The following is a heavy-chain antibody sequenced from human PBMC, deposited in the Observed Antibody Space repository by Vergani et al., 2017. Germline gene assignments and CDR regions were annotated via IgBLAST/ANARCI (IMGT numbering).Heavy chain of an antibody. CDR3: AKHFRGWGIDY. Sequence: QVQLVESGGGVVQRGGSLRLSCATSGFTLSNYDMQWIRQGPGKGREFVAFIQFDGSNQYYADSVKGRFTLSRDFSKNTLYLQMNSLGTDDTATYYCAKHFRGWGIDYWGQGTQVIVSS. J-gene: IGHJ4*02. CDR2: IQFDGSNQ. CDR1: GFTLSNYD. D-gene: IGHD3-16*01. V-gene: IGHV3-30*02.